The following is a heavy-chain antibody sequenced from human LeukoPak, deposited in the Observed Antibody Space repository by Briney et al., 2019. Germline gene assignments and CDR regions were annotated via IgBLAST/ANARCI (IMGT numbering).Heavy chain of an antibody. Sequence: GGSLRLSCAASGFTFSSYEMNWVRQAPGKGLDWVSYISSSGSTIYYADSVKGRFTISRDNAKNSLYLQMNSLRAEDTAVYYCARDNGYYDSSGYLARFDYWGQGTLVTVSS. J-gene: IGHJ4*02. D-gene: IGHD3-22*01. CDR3: ARDNGYYDSSGYLARFDY. V-gene: IGHV3-48*03. CDR1: GFTFSSYE. CDR2: ISSSGSTI.